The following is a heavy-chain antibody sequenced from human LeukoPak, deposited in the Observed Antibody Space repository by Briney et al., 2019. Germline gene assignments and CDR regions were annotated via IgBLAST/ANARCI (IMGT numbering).Heavy chain of an antibody. CDR1: GFTFSSYA. D-gene: IGHD6-19*01. V-gene: IGHV3-23*01. J-gene: IGHJ3*02. CDR3: AKDRGQWYDAFDI. CDR2: ISGSGSST. Sequence: GGSLRLSCAASGFTFSSYAMSWVRQAPGKGLEWVSAISGSGSSTYYADSVKGRFTISRDSPKNTLYLQMNSLRAEDTAVYYCAKDRGQWYDAFDIWGQGTMVTVSS.